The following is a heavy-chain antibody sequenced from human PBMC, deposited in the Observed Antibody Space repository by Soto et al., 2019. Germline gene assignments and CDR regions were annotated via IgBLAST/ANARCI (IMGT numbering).Heavy chain of an antibody. Sequence: QLQLQESGPGLVKPSETLSLTCTVSGGSISSSSYYWSWIRQPPGKGLEWIGSIYYSGSTYYNPSLKSRGTISVDTSKTQFSLKLSSVTAADAAVYYCARDYDMLTGYFYYWGQGTLVTVSS. D-gene: IGHD3-9*01. CDR2: IYYSGST. J-gene: IGHJ4*02. CDR1: GGSISSSSYY. V-gene: IGHV4-39*01. CDR3: ARDYDMLTGYFYY.